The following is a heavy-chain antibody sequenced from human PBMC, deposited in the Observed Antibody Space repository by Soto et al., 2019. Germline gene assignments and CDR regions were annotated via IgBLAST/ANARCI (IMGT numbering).Heavy chain of an antibody. D-gene: IGHD6-13*01. CDR3: ASQQPHLNPYGMDV. V-gene: IGHV3-48*03. CDR2: ISSSGSTI. CDR1: GFTFSSYE. Sequence: LRLSCAASGFTFSSYEMNWVRQAPGKGLEWVSYISSSGSTIYYADSVKGRFTISRDNAKNSLYLQMNSLRAEDTAVYYCASQQPHLNPYGMDVWGQGTTVTVSS. J-gene: IGHJ6*02.